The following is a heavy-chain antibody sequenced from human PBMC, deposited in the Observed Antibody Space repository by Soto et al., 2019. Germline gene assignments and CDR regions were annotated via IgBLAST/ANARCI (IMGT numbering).Heavy chain of an antibody. CDR3: ARDQGGTSHFDY. CDR2: ISSSRSYI. CDR1: GFTFSSYS. Sequence: LRLSCAASGFTFSSYSMNWVRQAPGQGLEWVSSISSSRSYIYYADSVKGRFTISRDNAKNSLYLQMNSLRAEDTAVYYCARDQGGTSHFDYWGQGTLVTVS. J-gene: IGHJ4*02. V-gene: IGHV3-21*01. D-gene: IGHD2-2*01.